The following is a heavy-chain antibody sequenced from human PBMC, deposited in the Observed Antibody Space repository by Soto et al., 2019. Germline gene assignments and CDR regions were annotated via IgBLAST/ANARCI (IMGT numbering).Heavy chain of an antibody. CDR1: GYTFTSYD. CDR3: ARSGSGSDAFDI. J-gene: IGHJ3*02. Sequence: ASVKVSCKASGYTFTSYDINWVRLATGQGLEWMGWMNPNSGNTGYAQKFQGRVTMTRNTSISTAYMELSSLRSEDTAVYYCARSGSGSDAFDISGQGTMVTVSS. V-gene: IGHV1-8*01. D-gene: IGHD1-26*01. CDR2: MNPNSGNT.